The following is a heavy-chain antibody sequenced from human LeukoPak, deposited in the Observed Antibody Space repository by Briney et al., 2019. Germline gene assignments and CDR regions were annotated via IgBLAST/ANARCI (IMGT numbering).Heavy chain of an antibody. CDR1: GFTFSSYS. Sequence: PGGSLRLSCAASGFTFSSYSMNWVRQAPGKGLEWVSYISSSSSTIYYADSVKGRFTISRDNSKNTLYLQMNSLRAEDTAVYYCAKGAAENIVVVPAANSVVPWFDPWGQGTLVTVSS. D-gene: IGHD2-2*01. CDR2: ISSSSSTI. V-gene: IGHV3-48*01. CDR3: AKGAAENIVVVPAANSVVPWFDP. J-gene: IGHJ5*02.